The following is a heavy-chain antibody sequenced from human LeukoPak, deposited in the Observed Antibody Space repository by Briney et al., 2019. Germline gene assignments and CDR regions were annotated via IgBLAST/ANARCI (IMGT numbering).Heavy chain of an antibody. J-gene: IGHJ3*02. D-gene: IGHD6-19*01. V-gene: IGHV3-33*01. CDR3: ARGEQWLMNDAFDI. CDR2: IWYDGSNK. CDR1: GFTFSSYG. Sequence: GGSLRLSCAASGFTFSSYGMHWVRQAPGKGLEWVAVIWYDGSNKYYGDSVKGRFTISRDNSKNTLYLQMNSLRAEDTAVYYCARGEQWLMNDAFDIWGQGTMVTVSS.